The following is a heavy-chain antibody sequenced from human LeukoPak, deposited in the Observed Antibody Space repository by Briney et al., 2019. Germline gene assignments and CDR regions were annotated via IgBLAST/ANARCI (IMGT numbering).Heavy chain of an antibody. D-gene: IGHD2-8*01. Sequence: SVKVSRKASGGTFSSYAISWVRQAPGQGLEWMGGIIPIFGTANYAQKFQGRVTITTDESTSTAYMELSSLRSEDTAVYYCARESPLTKGAFDIWGQGTMVTVSS. CDR3: ARESPLTKGAFDI. CDR1: GGTFSSYA. J-gene: IGHJ3*02. V-gene: IGHV1-69*05. CDR2: IIPIFGTA.